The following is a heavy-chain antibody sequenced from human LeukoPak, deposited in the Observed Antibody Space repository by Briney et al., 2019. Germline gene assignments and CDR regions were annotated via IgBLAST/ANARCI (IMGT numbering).Heavy chain of an antibody. CDR2: IIPIFGTA. V-gene: IGHV1-69*05. Sequence: SVKVSCKASGGTFSSYAISWVRQAPGQGLEWMGGIIPIFGTANYAQKLQGRVTMTTDTSTSTAYMELRSLRSEDTAVYYCARVGGTGNDYWGQGTLVTVSS. J-gene: IGHJ4*02. D-gene: IGHD3/OR15-3a*01. CDR3: ARVGGTGNDY. CDR1: GGTFSSYA.